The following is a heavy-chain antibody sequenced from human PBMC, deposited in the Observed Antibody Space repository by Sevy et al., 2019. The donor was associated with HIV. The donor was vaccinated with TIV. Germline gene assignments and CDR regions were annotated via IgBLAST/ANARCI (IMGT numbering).Heavy chain of an antibody. J-gene: IGHJ5*02. V-gene: IGHV4-59*01. CDR2: IYYSGST. Sequence: SETLSLTCTVSGGSISSYYWSWIRQPPGKGLEWIGYIYYSGSTNYNPSLKSRVTISVDTSKNQFPLKLSSVTAADTAVYYCARENYYYDSSGYDGPWFDPWGQGTLVTVSS. CDR1: GGSISSYY. CDR3: ARENYYYDSSGYDGPWFDP. D-gene: IGHD3-22*01.